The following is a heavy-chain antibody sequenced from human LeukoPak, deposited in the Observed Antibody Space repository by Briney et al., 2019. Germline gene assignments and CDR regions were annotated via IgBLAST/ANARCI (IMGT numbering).Heavy chain of an antibody. D-gene: IGHD3-3*01. V-gene: IGHV1-46*01. J-gene: IGHJ4*02. Sequence: AAVKVSCKASLYSFTIYYMHLVRQAPAQGLEGMGVINPSGGSRSYAQKFDGKVTMTSDMSTSTVDMDLSSLRSEDPAVHSCARQGITIFRVVREFDYWGQGTLVTVS. CDR3: ARQGITIFRVVREFDY. CDR1: LYSFTIYY. CDR2: INPSGGSR.